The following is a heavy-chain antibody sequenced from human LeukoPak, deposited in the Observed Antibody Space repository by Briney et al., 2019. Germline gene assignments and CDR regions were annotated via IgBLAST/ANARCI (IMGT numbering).Heavy chain of an antibody. J-gene: IGHJ4*02. CDR3: ARVWAWGSGNYFDN. D-gene: IGHD7-27*01. Sequence: GGSLRLSCAASGFTFDAFGMTWVRQAPGKGLEWVSAIRGDAGSTGYADSVKGQFTISRDNAKNSLYLQMNSLRVEDTALYYCARVWAWGSGNYFDNWGQGTQVTVSS. V-gene: IGHV3-20*04. CDR2: IRGDAGST. CDR1: GFTFDAFG.